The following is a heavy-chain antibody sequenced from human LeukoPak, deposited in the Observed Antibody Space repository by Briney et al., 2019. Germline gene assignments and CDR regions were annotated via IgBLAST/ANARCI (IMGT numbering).Heavy chain of an antibody. J-gene: IGHJ4*02. CDR1: GGSISSGGYS. V-gene: IGHV4-30-2*03. D-gene: IGHD6-13*01. Sequence: SQTLSLTCTVSGGSISSGGYSWSWIRQPPGKGLEWIGSIYYSGSTYYNPSLKSRVTISVDTSKNQFSLKLSSVTAADTAVYYCARLKVAAAAFDYWGQGTLVTVSS. CDR3: ARLKVAAAAFDY. CDR2: IYYSGST.